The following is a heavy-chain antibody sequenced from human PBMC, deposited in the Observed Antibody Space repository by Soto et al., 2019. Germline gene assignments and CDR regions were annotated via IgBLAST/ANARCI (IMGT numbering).Heavy chain of an antibody. V-gene: IGHV1-69*01. J-gene: IGHJ6*02. D-gene: IGHD1-1*01. CDR3: ALCGFRDGNNSKYNYSGMDV. Sequence: VQLVQSGAEVKKPGSSVKLSCKASGGTFNRYTISWVRQAPGQGLEWMGGIIPIFGTANYAQKFQGRVASIADESTSAAAMELRSLRSEAPAVYYCALCGFRDGNNSKYNYSGMDVWGQGTTVTVSS. CDR2: IIPIFGTA. CDR1: GGTFNRYT.